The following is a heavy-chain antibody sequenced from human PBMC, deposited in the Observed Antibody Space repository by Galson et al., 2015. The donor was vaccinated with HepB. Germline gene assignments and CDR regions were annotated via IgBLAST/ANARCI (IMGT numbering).Heavy chain of an antibody. D-gene: IGHD4-17*01. V-gene: IGHV3-74*01. CDR2: INSDGSFL. J-gene: IGHJ4*02. CDR1: GFTFTSYW. Sequence: SLRLSCAASGFTFTSYWMHWVRQAPGKGLVWVSRINSDGSFLYYAESLKGRFTISRDNAKNTLYLQMNSLRAEDTAIYYCVRMGADYGFKSYFDYWGQGVLVTVSS. CDR3: VRMGADYGFKSYFDY.